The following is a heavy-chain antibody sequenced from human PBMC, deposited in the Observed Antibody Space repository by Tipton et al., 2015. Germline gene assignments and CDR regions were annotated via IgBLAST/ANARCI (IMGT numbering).Heavy chain of an antibody. J-gene: IGHJ4*02. D-gene: IGHD4-23*01. CDR3: ARGSSTLTPTGDY. CDR2: INSDGSTT. CDR1: GFTFSSYW. V-gene: IGHV3-74*01. Sequence: SLRLSCAASGFTFSSYWMHWVRQAPGKGLVWVSRINSDGSTTNYADSVKGRFTISRDNAKNTLYLQMNSLRAEDTALYYCARGSSTLTPTGDYWGQGILVTVSS.